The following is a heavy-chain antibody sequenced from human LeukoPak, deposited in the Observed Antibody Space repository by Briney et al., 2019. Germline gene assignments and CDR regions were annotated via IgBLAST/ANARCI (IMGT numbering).Heavy chain of an antibody. J-gene: IGHJ4*02. CDR3: ARGSPYTNFDY. V-gene: IGHV4-39*07. Sequence: PSETLSLTCSVSGDSISSSSYYWGWIRQPPGKGLEWIGSIFYSGSTYYNPSLKSRVTISVDTSKNQFSLKLSSVTAADTAVYYCARGSPYTNFDYWGQGTLVTVSS. CDR2: IFYSGST. CDR1: GDSISSSSYY. D-gene: IGHD2-2*02.